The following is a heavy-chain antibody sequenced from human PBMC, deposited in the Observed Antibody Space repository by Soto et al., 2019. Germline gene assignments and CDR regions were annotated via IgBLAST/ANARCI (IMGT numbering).Heavy chain of an antibody. CDR1: GFTFSSYA. V-gene: IGHV3-30-3*01. CDR3: ARGTGYSSGWYVAERNDI. J-gene: IGHJ3*02. D-gene: IGHD6-19*01. CDR2: ISYDGSNK. Sequence: QVQLVESGGGVVQPGRSLRLSCAASGFTFSSYAMHWVRQAPGKGLEWVAVISYDGSNKYYADSVKGRFTISRDNSKNTLYLQMNSLRAEDTAVYYCARGTGYSSGWYVAERNDIWGQGTMVTVSS.